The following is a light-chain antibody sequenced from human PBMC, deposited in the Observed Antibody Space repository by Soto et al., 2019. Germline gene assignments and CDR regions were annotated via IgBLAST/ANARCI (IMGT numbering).Light chain of an antibody. J-gene: IGKJ1*01. CDR2: NAS. V-gene: IGKV1-5*01. Sequence: DLQMTQSPSTLSSSLGDTVTITCRASQTISRWLAWYQQKPGKAPRLLIYNASTLESGVQSRFSASGSGTEFTLTIRSLHPDDFATYYCKEYNNYWTCGQGTKVDIK. CDR1: QTISRW. CDR3: KEYNNYWT.